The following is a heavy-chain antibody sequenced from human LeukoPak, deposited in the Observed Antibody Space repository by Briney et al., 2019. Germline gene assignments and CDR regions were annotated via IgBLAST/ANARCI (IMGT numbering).Heavy chain of an antibody. CDR1: GFTVSSNY. V-gene: IGHV3-66*01. CDR2: IYSGGST. CDR3: VRGYSGLSVYAFDI. J-gene: IGHJ3*02. Sequence: PGGSLRLSCAASGFTVSSNYMSWVRQAPGKGLEWVSVIYSGGSTYYADSVKGRFTISRDDSKNSLYLQMNSLKTEDTAVYYCVRGYSGLSVYAFDIWGQGTMVTVSS. D-gene: IGHD1-26*01.